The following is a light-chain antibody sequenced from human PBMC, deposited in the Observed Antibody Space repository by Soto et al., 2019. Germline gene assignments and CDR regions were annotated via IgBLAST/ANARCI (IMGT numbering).Light chain of an antibody. CDR2: GTS. CDR1: QSVGRN. CDR3: QQRSDWPPSLT. Sequence: EVVMTHSPVTLSVSPGDTATLSCRSSQSVGRNLAWYQQKPGQAPRLLLYGTSTRATGIPARFSGSGSGTDFTLTINRLEPEDFAVYYCQQRSDWPPSLTFGGETKVDIK. V-gene: IGKV3-15*01. J-gene: IGKJ4*01.